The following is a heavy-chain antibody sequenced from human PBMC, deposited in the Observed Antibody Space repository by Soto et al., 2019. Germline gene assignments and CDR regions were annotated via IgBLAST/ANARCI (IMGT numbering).Heavy chain of an antibody. CDR3: ATSDYDSSGYYVGFDY. Sequence: QVQLQESGPGLVKPSQTLSLTCTISGGSINSGGYYWSWIRQHPGKGLEWIGYISYSGSTYYNPSLECRVTISVDTSKNQLALKLSSVTAADTAVYYWATSDYDSSGYYVGFDYWCQGTLVTVSS. CDR2: ISYSGST. J-gene: IGHJ4*02. D-gene: IGHD3-22*01. V-gene: IGHV4-31*03. CDR1: GGSINSGGYY.